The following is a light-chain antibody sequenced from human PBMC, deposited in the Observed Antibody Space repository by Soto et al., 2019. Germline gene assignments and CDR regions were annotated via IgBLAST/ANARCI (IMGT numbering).Light chain of an antibody. CDR1: QSVLYSSNNKNY. V-gene: IGKV4-1*01. Sequence: DIVMTQSPDSVAVSLGERATVNCKSSQSVLYSSNNKNYLAWYQQKPGQPPKLLIYWASTRESGVPDRFSGSGSGTDFTLTISSLQAEDVAVYYCQQYYSTPLTFGQGTKLEIK. J-gene: IGKJ2*01. CDR2: WAS. CDR3: QQYYSTPLT.